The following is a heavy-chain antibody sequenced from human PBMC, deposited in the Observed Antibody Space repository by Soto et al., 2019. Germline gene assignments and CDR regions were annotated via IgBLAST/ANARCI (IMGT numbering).Heavy chain of an antibody. Sequence: PSETLSLTWSVSGDSILRYYWSWIRQPAGKRLGWMGRVYNSGNVIFNPSLKNRVTMSVDMSKNQFSLRLTSVTAADSAVYYCARDRLESSTYGMDVWGRGTTVTVSS. J-gene: IGHJ6*02. V-gene: IGHV4-4*07. CDR1: GDSILRYY. CDR2: VYNSGNV. CDR3: ARDRLESSTYGMDV. D-gene: IGHD3-16*02.